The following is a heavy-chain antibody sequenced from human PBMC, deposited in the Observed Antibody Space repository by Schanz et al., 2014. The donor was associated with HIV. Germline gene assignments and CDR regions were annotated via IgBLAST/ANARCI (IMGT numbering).Heavy chain of an antibody. J-gene: IGHJ3*02. V-gene: IGHV3-33*01. Sequence: QVQLVESGGCVVQPGRSLRLSCAASGFTFSLYGMHWVRQAPGKGLEWVAVIWFDGSNKYYSDSVKGRFTISRDNSQNTMYLQMNRLRAEDTAVYYCARENPLYYYLHGGPFDIWGQGTMVTVSS. D-gene: IGHD3-10*01. CDR1: GFTFSLYG. CDR3: ARENPLYYYLHGGPFDI. CDR2: IWFDGSNK.